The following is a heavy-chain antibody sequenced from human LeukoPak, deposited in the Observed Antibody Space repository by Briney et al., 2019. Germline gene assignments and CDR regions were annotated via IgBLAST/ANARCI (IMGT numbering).Heavy chain of an antibody. D-gene: IGHD4-23*01. CDR3: TGGNSLDEGLLDY. V-gene: IGHV3-49*04. Sequence: GGSLRLSCTASGFTFGDYAMSWVRQAPGKGLEWVGFIRSKAYGGTTEYAASVKGRFTISRDDSKSIAYLQMNSLKTEDTAVYYCTGGNSLDEGLLDYWGQGTLVTVSS. CDR1: GFTFGDYA. CDR2: IRSKAYGGTT. J-gene: IGHJ4*02.